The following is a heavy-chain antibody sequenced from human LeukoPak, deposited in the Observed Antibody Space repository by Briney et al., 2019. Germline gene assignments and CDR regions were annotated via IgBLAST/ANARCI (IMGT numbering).Heavy chain of an antibody. CDR2: IYHSGST. V-gene: IGHV4-38-2*01. Sequence: PSETLSLTCAVSGHSISSGYYWGWVRQPPGKGLEWIGSIYHSGSTFYNPSLKSRVTISVDTSKNQFSLKLSSVTAADTAVYYCARAVSCSSTSCYEGDWFDPWGQGTLVTVSS. CDR3: ARAVSCSSTSCYEGDWFDP. J-gene: IGHJ5*02. CDR1: GHSISSGYY. D-gene: IGHD2-2*01.